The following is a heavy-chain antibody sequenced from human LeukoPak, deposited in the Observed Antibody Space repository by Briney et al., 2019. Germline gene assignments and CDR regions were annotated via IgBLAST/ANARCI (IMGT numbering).Heavy chain of an antibody. V-gene: IGHV3-30*03. CDR3: ARDKHYVRYYLVYV. J-gene: IGHJ6*03. CDR1: GFTFSDYY. D-gene: IGHD3-16*01. Sequence: GGSLRLSCAASGFTFSDYYMSWIGQAPGKGLEGVAILSIDGNNKYYSDSVKGRFTISRDNSKNALYLQMNSPRAEDTAVYYSARDKHYVRYYLVYVWGKGPTVTVYS. CDR2: LSIDGNNK.